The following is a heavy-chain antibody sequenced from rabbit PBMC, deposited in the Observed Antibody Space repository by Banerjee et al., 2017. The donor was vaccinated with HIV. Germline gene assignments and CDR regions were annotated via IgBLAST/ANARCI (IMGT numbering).Heavy chain of an antibody. CDR3: ARGGYTYGDIDL. Sequence: QEQLVESGGGLVQPEGSLTLTCTASGFDFSSNGMCWVRQAPGKGLEWIACIYAGSGSTYYASWAKGRFTISKTSSTTVTLQMTSLTAADTATYFCARGGYTYGDIDLWGPGTLVTVS. V-gene: IGHV1S45*01. D-gene: IGHD6-1*01. CDR1: GFDFSSNG. J-gene: IGHJ4*01. CDR2: IYAGSGST.